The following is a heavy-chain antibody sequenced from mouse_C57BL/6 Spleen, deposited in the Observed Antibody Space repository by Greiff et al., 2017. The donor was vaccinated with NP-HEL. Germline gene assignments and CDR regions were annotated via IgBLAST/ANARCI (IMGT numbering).Heavy chain of an antibody. CDR2: INPSTGGT. CDR1: GYSFTGYY. J-gene: IGHJ1*03. Sequence: EVQLQQSGPELVKPGASVKISCKASGYSFTGYYMNWVKQSPEKSLEWIGEINPSTGGTTYNQKFKAKATLTVDKSSSTAYMQLKSLTSEDSSVYYCARAITTVVATDWYFDVWGTGTTVTVSS. CDR3: ARAITTVVATDWYFDV. D-gene: IGHD1-1*01. V-gene: IGHV1-42*01.